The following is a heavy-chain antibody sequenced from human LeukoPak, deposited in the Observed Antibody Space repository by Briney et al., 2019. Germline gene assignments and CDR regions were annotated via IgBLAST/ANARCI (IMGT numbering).Heavy chain of an antibody. J-gene: IGHJ4*02. D-gene: IGHD6-19*01. CDR1: GFTFSSYA. CDR2: ISGSGGST. Sequence: GGSLRLSCAASGFTFSSYAMSWVRQAPGKGLEWVSAISGSGGSTYYADSVKGRFTISRDNSKNTLYLQMNSLRAEDTAVYYCAKGGSSGWYAPMGYWGQGTLVTVSS. V-gene: IGHV3-23*01. CDR3: AKGGSSGWYAPMGY.